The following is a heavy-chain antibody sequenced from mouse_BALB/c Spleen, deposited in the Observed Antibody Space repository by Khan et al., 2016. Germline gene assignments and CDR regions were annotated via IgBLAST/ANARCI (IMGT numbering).Heavy chain of an antibody. Sequence: QVQLQQSGAELARPGASVKMSCKASGYSFTSYTMHWVKQRPGQGLEWLGFINPRSSYTNYNQNFKDKATFTADKSSSTAYMQLSSLTSEDSAVYFCARYSTTVVAPLDYWGQGTTLTVSS. CDR1: GYSFTSYT. J-gene: IGHJ2*01. CDR2: INPRSSYT. D-gene: IGHD1-1*01. V-gene: IGHV1-4*01. CDR3: ARYSTTVVAPLDY.